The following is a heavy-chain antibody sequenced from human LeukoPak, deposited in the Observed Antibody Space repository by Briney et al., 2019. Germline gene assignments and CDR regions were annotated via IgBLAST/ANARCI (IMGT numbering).Heavy chain of an antibody. CDR2: IKQDGSEK. V-gene: IGHV3-7*01. CDR3: AKEWQGGIAAAGTRIEGDY. D-gene: IGHD6-13*01. Sequence: GGSLRLSCAVSGFSVSGYWMTWVRQAPGKGLEWVANIKQDGSEKNYVDSVKGRFTISRDNAENSLFLQMNSLRVEDTAVYYCAKEWQGGIAAAGTRIEGDYWGQGTLVAVSS. J-gene: IGHJ4*02. CDR1: GFSVSGYW.